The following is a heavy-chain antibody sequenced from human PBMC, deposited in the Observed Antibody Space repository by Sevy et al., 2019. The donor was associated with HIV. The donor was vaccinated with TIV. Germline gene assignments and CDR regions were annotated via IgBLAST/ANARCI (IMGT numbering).Heavy chain of an antibody. V-gene: IGHV3-72*01. Sequence: GESLKISCAASGFAFSDHYVDWVRQAPGKGLEWVGRIRNRPNRYTTEYAASVEGRFTISRDDSRHSLYLQMNSLKTEDSAVYYCVRGPNYGVGGCQQISPYCLDVWGIGATVTVSS. CDR1: GFAFSDHY. D-gene: IGHD2-21*01. CDR3: VRGPNYGVGGCQQISPYCLDV. J-gene: IGHJ6*03. CDR2: IRNRPNRYTT.